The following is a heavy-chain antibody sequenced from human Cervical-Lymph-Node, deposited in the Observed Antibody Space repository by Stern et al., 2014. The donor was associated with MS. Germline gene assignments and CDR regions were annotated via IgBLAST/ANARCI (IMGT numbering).Heavy chain of an antibody. CDR3: VRDHYDILTGYYIDY. CDR1: GFTVSSNY. CDR2: IHSGGYT. V-gene: IGHV3-53*01. D-gene: IGHD3-9*01. Sequence: EVQLVESGGGLTQPGGSLRLSCATSGFTVSSNYMSWARQAPGKGLEWVSVIHSGGYTSYVDSVKGRFTISRDNSKNTLYLQMISLRAEDTAVYYCVRDHYDILTGYYIDYWGQGTLVTVS. J-gene: IGHJ4*02.